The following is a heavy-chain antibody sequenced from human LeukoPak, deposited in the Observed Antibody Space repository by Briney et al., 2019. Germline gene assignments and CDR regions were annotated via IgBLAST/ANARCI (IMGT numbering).Heavy chain of an antibody. CDR2: IYYSGST. Sequence: SQTLSLTCTVSGGSISSGGYYWTWIRQQPGKGLEWIGNIYYSGSTNYNPSLKSRVTMSIDASKTQFSLRLSSVTAADTAVYYGARDVASYDPKNYYYHGMDVWGRGTTVTVSS. CDR3: ARDVASYDPKNYYYHGMDV. J-gene: IGHJ6*02. V-gene: IGHV4-31*03. CDR1: GGSISSGGYY. D-gene: IGHD5-12*01.